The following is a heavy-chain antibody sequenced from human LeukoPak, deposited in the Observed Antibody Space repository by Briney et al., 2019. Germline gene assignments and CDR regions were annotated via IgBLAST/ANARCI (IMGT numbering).Heavy chain of an antibody. CDR2: INPNSGGT. V-gene: IGHV1-2*02. D-gene: IGHD6-19*01. Sequence: ASVKVSCKASGYTFTGYYMHWVRQAPGQGLEWMGWINPNSGGTNYAQKLQGRVTMTTDTSTSTAYMELRSLRSDDTAVYYCARDLGIAVAGTVYNWFDPWGQGTLVTVSS. CDR1: GYTFTGYY. J-gene: IGHJ5*02. CDR3: ARDLGIAVAGTVYNWFDP.